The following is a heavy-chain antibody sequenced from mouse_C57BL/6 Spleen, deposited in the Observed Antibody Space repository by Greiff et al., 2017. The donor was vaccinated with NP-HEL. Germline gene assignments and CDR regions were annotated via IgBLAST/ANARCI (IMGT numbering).Heavy chain of an antibody. Sequence: QVQLKESGAELVKPGASVKISCKASGYAFSSYWMNWVKQRPGKGLEWIGQIYPGDGDTNYNGKFKGKATLTADKSSSTAYMQLSSLTSEDSAVYFCARSGNLRAFDYWGQGTTLTVSS. CDR3: ARSGNLRAFDY. CDR2: IYPGDGDT. J-gene: IGHJ2*01. V-gene: IGHV1-80*01. CDR1: GYAFSSYW. D-gene: IGHD3-1*01.